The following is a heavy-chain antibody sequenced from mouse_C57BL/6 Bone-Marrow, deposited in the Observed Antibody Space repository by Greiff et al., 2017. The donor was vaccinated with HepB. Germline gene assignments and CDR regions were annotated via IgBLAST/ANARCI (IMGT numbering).Heavy chain of an antibody. CDR2: IYPRSGNT. D-gene: IGHD2-4*01. V-gene: IGHV1-81*01. CDR1: GYTFTSYG. Sequence: QVQLQQSGAELARPGASVKLSCKASGYTFTSYGISWVKQRTGQGLEWIGEIYPRSGNTYYNEKFKGKATLTADKSSSTAYMELRSLTSEDSAVYFCAIYDYDVGNYYAMDYWGQGTSVTVSS. CDR3: AIYDYDVGNYYAMDY. J-gene: IGHJ4*01.